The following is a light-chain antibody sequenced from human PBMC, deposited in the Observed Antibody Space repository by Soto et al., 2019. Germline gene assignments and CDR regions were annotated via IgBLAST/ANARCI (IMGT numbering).Light chain of an antibody. CDR3: QQFSSYPLT. V-gene: IGKV3-15*01. CDR1: QSVGSN. CDR2: GAS. Sequence: EVVLTQSPATLSVSPGAGATLSCRASQSVGSNLAWYQQKPGQTPRVLIYGASTRAIGIPARFSGSGSGTDFTLTISSLEPEDFAVYYCQQFSSYPLTFGGGTKVDIK. J-gene: IGKJ4*01.